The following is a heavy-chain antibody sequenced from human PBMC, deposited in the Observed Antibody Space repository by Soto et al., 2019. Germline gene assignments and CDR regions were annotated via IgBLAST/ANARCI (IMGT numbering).Heavy chain of an antibody. V-gene: IGHV1-2*02. J-gene: IGHJ6*02. CDR2: INPKFGDT. CDR1: GYTFTAYY. CDR3: ARNMDYYYGPGSGNGHGV. Sequence: QVQLVQSGAEVKEPGDSVRVSCEASGYTFTAYYIHWVRQVPGQGLEWMGWINPKFGDTTYAQDFQGRVTMTRDMFISTVYMEWSRLTSDDTAIYYCARNMDYYYGPGSGNGHGVWGQGTTVTVFS. D-gene: IGHD3-10*01.